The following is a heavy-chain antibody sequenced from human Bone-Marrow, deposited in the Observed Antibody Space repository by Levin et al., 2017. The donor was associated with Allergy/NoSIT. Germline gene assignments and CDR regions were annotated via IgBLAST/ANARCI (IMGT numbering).Heavy chain of an antibody. CDR3: AREYCDTNTCYAYYYGMDV. Sequence: ASVKVSCKASGGTFSKFALNWVRQVPGQGLEWMGAIIPILASVYYAPRFQGRLTISADEATSTAYMELTSLRSDDTAVYYCAREYCDTNTCYAYYYGMDVWGQGTTVIVSS. D-gene: IGHD2/OR15-2a*01. J-gene: IGHJ6*02. V-gene: IGHV1-69*13. CDR1: GGTFSKFA. CDR2: IIPILASV.